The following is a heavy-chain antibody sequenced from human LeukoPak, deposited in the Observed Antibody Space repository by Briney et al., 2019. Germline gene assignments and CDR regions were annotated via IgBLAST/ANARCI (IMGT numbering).Heavy chain of an antibody. CDR2: IYYSGST. CDR3: ASCSSRYYDSSGYKW. Sequence: PSETLSLTCTVSGVSISSYYWSWIRQPPGKGLEWIGYIYYSGSTNYNPSLKSRVTISVDTSKNQFSLKLSSVTAADTAVYYCASCSSRYYDSSGYKWWGQGTLVTVSS. CDR1: GVSISSYY. D-gene: IGHD3-22*01. J-gene: IGHJ4*02. V-gene: IGHV4-59*12.